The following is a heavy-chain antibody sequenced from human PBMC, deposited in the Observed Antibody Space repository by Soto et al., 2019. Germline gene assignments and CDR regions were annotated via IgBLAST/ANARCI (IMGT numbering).Heavy chain of an antibody. CDR3: AYSTGWYRHDV. CDR1: GDSISSPKW. CDR2: LLHGGTT. V-gene: IGHV4-4*02. J-gene: IGHJ3*01. D-gene: IGHD6-19*01. Sequence: QVQLQESGPGLVKPSGTLSLTYAVSGDSISSPKWWTWLRQPPGKGLEWIGDLLHGGTTNYNPSLKSRVTLSVDTSQNQFSLNLTSVTAADTAIYYCAYSTGWYRHDVWGQGTSVTVSS.